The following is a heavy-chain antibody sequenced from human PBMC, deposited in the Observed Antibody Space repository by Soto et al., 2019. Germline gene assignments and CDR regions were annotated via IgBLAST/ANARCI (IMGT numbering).Heavy chain of an antibody. V-gene: IGHV1-8*01. Sequence: ASVKVSCKSSGYTFTRYDINWLRQATGQGLEWMGWMNPNSGNTGYAQKFQGRVTMTRNTSISTAYMELSSLRSEDTAVYYCARVSSSITIFGVVTTRAPDYWGQGTLVTVSS. J-gene: IGHJ4*02. CDR3: ARVSSSITIFGVVTTRAPDY. D-gene: IGHD3-3*01. CDR1: GYTFTRYD. CDR2: MNPNSGNT.